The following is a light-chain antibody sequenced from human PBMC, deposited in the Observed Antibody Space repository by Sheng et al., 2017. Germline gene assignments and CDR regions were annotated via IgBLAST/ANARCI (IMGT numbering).Light chain of an antibody. V-gene: IGKV1-39*01. CDR3: QQSQSTPRT. CDR2: DAS. CDR1: QSIRNS. J-gene: IGKJ1*01. Sequence: DIQMTQSPSSLSASVGGRVIISCRASQSIRNSVNWYQQSPGKAPNLLIYDASILRNGVPSRFNGSGSGTDFTLTISSLQPEDFASYYCQQSQSTPRTFGQGTKV.